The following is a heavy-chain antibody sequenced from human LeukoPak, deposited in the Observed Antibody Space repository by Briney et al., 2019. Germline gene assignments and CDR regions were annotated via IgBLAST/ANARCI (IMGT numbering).Heavy chain of an antibody. CDR1: GGSFSGYY. V-gene: IGHV4-34*01. CDR3: ARRPYYYYYGVDV. J-gene: IGHJ6*02. D-gene: IGHD6-6*01. CDR2: INHSGST. Sequence: PSETLSLTCAVYGGSFSGYYWSWIRQPPGKGLEWIGEINHSGSTNYNPSLKSRVTISVDTSKNQFSLKLSSVTAADTAVYYCARRPYYYYYGVDVWGQGTTVTVSS.